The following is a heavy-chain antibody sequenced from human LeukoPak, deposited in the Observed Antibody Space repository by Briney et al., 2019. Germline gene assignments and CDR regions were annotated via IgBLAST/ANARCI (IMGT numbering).Heavy chain of an antibody. Sequence: PSETLSLTCAVSGGSISSSNWWSWVRQPPGKGLEWIGEIYHSGGTNYNPSLKSRVTISVDKSKNQFSLKLSSVTAADTAVYYCARVSGYSSSWYRYYFDYWGQGTLVTVSS. CDR2: IYHSGGT. CDR3: ARVSGYSSSWYRYYFDY. D-gene: IGHD6-13*01. J-gene: IGHJ4*02. CDR1: GGSISSSNW. V-gene: IGHV4-4*02.